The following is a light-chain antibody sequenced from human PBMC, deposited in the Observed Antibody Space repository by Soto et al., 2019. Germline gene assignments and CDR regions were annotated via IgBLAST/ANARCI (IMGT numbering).Light chain of an antibody. J-gene: IGLJ2*01. CDR1: SSNIGSNT. CDR2: SNN. V-gene: IGLV1-44*01. Sequence: QAVVTQPPSASGTPGQRVTISCSGNSSNIGSNTVTWYQQLPGTAPKLLIYSNNQRPSGVPDRFSGSKSGTSASLAISGLQSADEADYYCAAWDDSLNGPLFGGGTKVTVL. CDR3: AAWDDSLNGPL.